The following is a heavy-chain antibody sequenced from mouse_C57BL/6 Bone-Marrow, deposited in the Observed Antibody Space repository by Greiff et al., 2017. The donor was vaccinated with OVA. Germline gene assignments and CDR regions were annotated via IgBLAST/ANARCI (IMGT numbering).Heavy chain of an antibody. CDR3: ARAGTGIDY. Sequence: DVKLVESGGGLVKPGGSLKLSCAASGFTFSSYAMSWVRQTPEKRLEWVATISDGGSYNYYPDNVKGRFTIYRNNAKNNLYLQMSHLKSEDTSMDYYARAGTGIDYWGQGTTLTVSS. J-gene: IGHJ2*01. CDR2: ISDGGSYN. D-gene: IGHD4-1*01. V-gene: IGHV5-4*03. CDR1: GFTFSSYA.